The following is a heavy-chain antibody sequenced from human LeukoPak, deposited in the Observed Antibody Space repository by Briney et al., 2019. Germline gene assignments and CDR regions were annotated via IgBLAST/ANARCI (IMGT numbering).Heavy chain of an antibody. CDR1: GFTVNRTY. CDR3: VRGGTSVTAPF. V-gene: IGHV3-66*01. D-gene: IGHD2-21*02. J-gene: IGHJ3*01. CDR2: IYSGGST. Sequence: GGCLTLSCAAAGFTVNRTYMNSVRQDPGKGMDWVSVIYSGGSTNYADSVKGRFTISRDTSKNMVYLQMNSLRAEDTAVYYCVRGGTSVTAPFWGQGTMVTVSS.